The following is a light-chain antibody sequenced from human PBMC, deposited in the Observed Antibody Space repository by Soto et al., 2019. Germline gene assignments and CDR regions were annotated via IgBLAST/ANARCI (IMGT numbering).Light chain of an antibody. CDR2: AAS. J-gene: IGKJ1*01. CDR3: QQYYSYPA. CDR1: QGISSY. Sequence: AIRMTQSPSSLSASTGDRVTITCRASQGISSYLAWYQQKPGKAPKLQIYAASTLQSGVPSRFSGSGSGTDFTLTISCLQSEDFATYYCQQYYSYPAFGQGTKVDIK. V-gene: IGKV1-8*01.